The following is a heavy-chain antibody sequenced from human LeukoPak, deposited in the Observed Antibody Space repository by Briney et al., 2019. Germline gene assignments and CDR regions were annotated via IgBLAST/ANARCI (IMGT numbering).Heavy chain of an antibody. D-gene: IGHD5-24*01. Sequence: PGGSLRLSCAASGFTFSDYYMSWIRQAPGKGLEWVSYISSSGSIIYYADSVKGRFTISRDNAKNSLYLQMNSLRAEDTAIYYCANGPTKDGYHYYFDYWGQGTLVTVSS. CDR2: ISSSGSII. J-gene: IGHJ4*02. CDR1: GFTFSDYY. CDR3: ANGPTKDGYHYYFDY. V-gene: IGHV3-11*04.